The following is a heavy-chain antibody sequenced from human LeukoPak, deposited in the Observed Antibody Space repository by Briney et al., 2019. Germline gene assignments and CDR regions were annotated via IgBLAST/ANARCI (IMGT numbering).Heavy chain of an antibody. V-gene: IGHV4-61*02. CDR3: AREWCSGGSCYSRSGFDY. D-gene: IGHD2-15*01. J-gene: IGHJ4*02. CDR2: IYTSGST. CDR1: GDSISSESYF. Sequence: SETLSLTCTVSGDSISSESYFWSWIRQPAGKGLEWIGRIYTSGSTNYNPSLKSRVTISVDTSKNQFSLKLSSVTAADTAVYYCAREWCSGGSCYSRSGFDYWGQGTLVTVSS.